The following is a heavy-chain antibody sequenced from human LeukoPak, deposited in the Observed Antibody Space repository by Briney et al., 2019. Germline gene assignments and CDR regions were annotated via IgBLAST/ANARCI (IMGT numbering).Heavy chain of an antibody. CDR3: ARRRDGYNPELDY. Sequence: PGGSLRLSCAAAGFSFNSYEINWVRQAPGKGLEWVSYISSGGITIFYADSVKGRFTISRDNSKNTLYLQMDSLTTEDTALYYCARRRDGYNPELDYWGQGTLVTVSS. CDR1: GFSFNSYE. CDR2: ISSGGITI. D-gene: IGHD5-24*01. V-gene: IGHV3-48*03. J-gene: IGHJ4*02.